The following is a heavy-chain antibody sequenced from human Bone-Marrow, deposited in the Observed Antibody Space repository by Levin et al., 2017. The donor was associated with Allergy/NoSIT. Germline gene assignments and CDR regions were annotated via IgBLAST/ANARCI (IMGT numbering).Heavy chain of an antibody. D-gene: IGHD6-6*01. V-gene: IGHV4-31*02. Sequence: PGTGLEWIGCISYIGSTHYNPSLKSRVTISADTSDKQFSLKMSSVTAADTAVFYCARGTFLGSSDAFDVWGQGTIVTVSS. J-gene: IGHJ3*01. CDR3: ARGTFLGSSDAFDV. CDR2: ISYIGST.